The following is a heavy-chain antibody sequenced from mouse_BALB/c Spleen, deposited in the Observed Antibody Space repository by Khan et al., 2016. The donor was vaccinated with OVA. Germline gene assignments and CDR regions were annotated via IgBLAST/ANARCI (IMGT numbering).Heavy chain of an antibody. CDR1: GFTFSDYY. J-gene: IGHJ3*01. Sequence: EVELVESGGGLVEPGGSLRLSCAPSGFTFSDYYMSWVRQPPGKALEWLGFIRKKASGYTTEYSASVKGRFTISRDNSQSILYLQMNSLRAEDSATYYGARVDYGYGVAYRGQGTLVTVSA. D-gene: IGHD1-2*01. CDR3: ARVDYGYGVAY. CDR2: IRKKASGYTT. V-gene: IGHV7-3*02.